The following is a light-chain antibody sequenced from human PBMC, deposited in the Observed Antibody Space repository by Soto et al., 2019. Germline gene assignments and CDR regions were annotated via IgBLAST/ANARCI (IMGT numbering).Light chain of an antibody. J-gene: IGLJ1*01. Sequence: QSVLTQPPSASGSPGQSVTISCTGTSSDVGGYNYVSWYQQHPGRPPKLMIYEVTKRPLGVPDRFSGSKSGNTASLTVSGLQAEDEADYYCSSYAGSNNYVFGPGTKLTVL. CDR2: EVT. CDR1: SSDVGGYNY. V-gene: IGLV2-8*01. CDR3: SSYAGSNNYV.